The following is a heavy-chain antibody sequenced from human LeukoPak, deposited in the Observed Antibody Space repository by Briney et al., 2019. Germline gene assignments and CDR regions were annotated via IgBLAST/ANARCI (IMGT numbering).Heavy chain of an antibody. CDR1: GGSISSGGYS. Sequence: KPSETLSLTCAVSGGSISSGGYSWSWIRQPPGKGLEWIGSIFYTGSTYYNPSLKSRVTISVDTSKNQFSLRLNSVTAADTALYYCTRVGSFAEVIYYMDVWGKGTTVTVSS. V-gene: IGHV4-39*07. D-gene: IGHD4-23*01. J-gene: IGHJ6*03. CDR2: IFYTGST. CDR3: TRVGSFAEVIYYMDV.